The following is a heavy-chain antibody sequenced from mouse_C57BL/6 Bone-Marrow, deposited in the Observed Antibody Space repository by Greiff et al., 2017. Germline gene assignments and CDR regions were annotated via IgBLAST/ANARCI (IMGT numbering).Heavy chain of an antibody. D-gene: IGHD2-3*01. Sequence: QVTLKVSGPGLLPPSPSLSLTCSSSGFSLSTFGMGVGWLRQPSGQGLVWLAHIWWDDDKYYNPALKSPLTISNDTSKNQVIRKIAHVDTADTATYYCARIGWLIAMDYWGRGTAVTVSS. CDR3: ARIGWLIAMDY. V-gene: IGHV8-8*01. CDR2: IWWDDDK. CDR1: GFSLSTFGMG. J-gene: IGHJ4*01.